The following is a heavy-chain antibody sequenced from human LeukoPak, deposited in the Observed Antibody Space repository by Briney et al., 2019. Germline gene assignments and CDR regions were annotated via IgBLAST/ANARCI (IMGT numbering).Heavy chain of an antibody. CDR1: GFTFNIYA. D-gene: IGHD3-10*01. J-gene: IGHJ4*02. CDR2: ISYDGTTK. V-gene: IGHV3-30-3*01. Sequence: PGGSLRLSCAASGFTFNIYAIHWVRQAPGKGLEWVAVISYDGTTKYYADSVKGRFTISRDNSKNTLYLQMNSLRVEDTAVYYCARDSDYYGSGPYDYWGQGTLVIVSS. CDR3: ARDSDYYGSGPYDY.